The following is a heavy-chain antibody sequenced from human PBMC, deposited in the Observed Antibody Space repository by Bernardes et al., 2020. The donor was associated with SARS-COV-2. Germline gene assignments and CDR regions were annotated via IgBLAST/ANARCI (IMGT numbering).Heavy chain of an antibody. CDR2: IYYHGNT. CDR1: YGSLNIYY. V-gene: IGHV4-59*08. D-gene: IGHD2-8*02. CDR3: ARLRPGRILWDY. Sequence: SDTLSLTFTVSYGSLNIYYWICIRQPPGKGLEYIGYIYYHGNTTYSPSLESRVTVTVDTSKNQFSLKLRSVTAADTAIYYCARLRPGRILWDYWSQGTLVTGTS. J-gene: IGHJ4*02.